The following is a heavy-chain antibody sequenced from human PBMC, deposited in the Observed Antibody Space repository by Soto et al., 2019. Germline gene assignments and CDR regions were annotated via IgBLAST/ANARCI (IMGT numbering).Heavy chain of an antibody. D-gene: IGHD1-26*01. CDR3: ARGGKWELLLRL. J-gene: IGHJ4*02. V-gene: IGHV3-33*01. Sequence: QVQLVESGGGVVRPGTSLRLSCEGSGFSFSDYGMNWVRQVPGKGLEWVAVIWYDGSVRRYADSVKGRFTISRDISKNTLYLQMNSLRVEDTAVYFCARGGKWELLLRLWGQGTLVTVSS. CDR2: IWYDGSVR. CDR1: GFSFSDYG.